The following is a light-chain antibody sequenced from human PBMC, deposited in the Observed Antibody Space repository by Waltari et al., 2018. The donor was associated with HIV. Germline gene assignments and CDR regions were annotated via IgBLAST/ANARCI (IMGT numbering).Light chain of an antibody. V-gene: IGLV1-44*01. CDR3: AAWDDRLNVWL. CDR2: SSD. Sequence: QSVLTQPPSASGTPGQRVTISCSGGSYHIGVNTVNLYQQVPGTAPKVIFYSSDQRPSGVSDRFSGSKSGASASLAISGLQSEDEADYYCAAWDDRLNVWLFGGGTKLTVL. J-gene: IGLJ3*02. CDR1: SYHIGVNT.